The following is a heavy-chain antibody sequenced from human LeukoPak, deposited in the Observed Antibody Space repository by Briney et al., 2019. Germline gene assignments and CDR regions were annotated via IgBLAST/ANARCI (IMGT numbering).Heavy chain of an antibody. CDR1: GFTFSSYR. V-gene: IGHV3-7*03. CDR3: AKDLRERGYSYGYPIFDY. D-gene: IGHD5-18*01. J-gene: IGHJ4*02. Sequence: GGSLRLSCAASGFTFSSYRISWVRQAPGGGLEWVANIKQEGSEKYYVDSVKGRFTISRDNAKNSLYLQMNSLRAEDTAVYYCAKDLRERGYSYGYPIFDYWGQGTLVTVSS. CDR2: IKQEGSEK.